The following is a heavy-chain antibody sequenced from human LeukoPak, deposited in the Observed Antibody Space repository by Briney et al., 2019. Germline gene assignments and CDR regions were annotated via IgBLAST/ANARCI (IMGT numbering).Heavy chain of an antibody. J-gene: IGHJ4*02. D-gene: IGHD3-22*01. CDR3: ASSRPYYYDSSGYYHLPFDY. CDR2: IYYSGST. CDR1: GGSISSYY. Sequence: SETLSLTRTVSGGSISSYYWSWIRQPPGKGLEWIGYIYYSGSTNYNPSLKSRVTISVDTSKNQFSLKLSSVTAADTAVYYCASSRPYYYDSSGYYHLPFDYWGQGTLVTVSS. V-gene: IGHV4-59*01.